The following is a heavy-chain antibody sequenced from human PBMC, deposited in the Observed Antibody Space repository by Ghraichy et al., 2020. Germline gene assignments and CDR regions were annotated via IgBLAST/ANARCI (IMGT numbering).Heavy chain of an antibody. CDR2: IYSGGST. Sequence: GGSLRLSCTASGFIVNTVYMNWVRQAPGKGLEWVSVIYSGGSTNYADSVKGRCTISRDSSTNVVYLQMNSLRAEETAVYYCARDAYYYDSSGAPELGMDVWGQGTTVTVSS. CDR1: GFIVNTVY. D-gene: IGHD3-22*01. CDR3: ARDAYYYDSSGAPELGMDV. V-gene: IGHV3-66*01. J-gene: IGHJ6*02.